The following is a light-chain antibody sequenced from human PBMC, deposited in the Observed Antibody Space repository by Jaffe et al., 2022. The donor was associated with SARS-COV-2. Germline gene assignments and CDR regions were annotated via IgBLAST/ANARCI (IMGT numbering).Light chain of an antibody. Sequence: QAVLTQPSSLSASPGASASLTCTLRSGINVGTYRIYWYQQKPGSPPQYLLTYKSDSDKKQGSGVPSRFSGSKDASANAGILLISGLQSEDEADYYCMIWLSSASSYVFGTGTKVTVL. CDR1: SGINVGTYR. V-gene: IGLV5-45*03. J-gene: IGLJ1*01. CDR3: MIWLSSASSYV. CDR2: YKSDSDK.